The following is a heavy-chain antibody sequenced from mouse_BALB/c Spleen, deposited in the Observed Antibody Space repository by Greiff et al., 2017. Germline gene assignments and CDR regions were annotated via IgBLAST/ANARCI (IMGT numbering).Heavy chain of an antibody. CDR3: ARSRTMITNYYATDY. Sequence: EVNLVESGGGLVQPGGSRKLSCAASGFTFSSFGMHWVRQAPEKGLEWVAYISSGSSTIYYADTVKGRFTISRDNPKNTLFLQMTSLRSEDTAMYYCARSRTMITNYYATDYWGQGTSVTVSS. J-gene: IGHJ4*01. CDR2: ISSGSSTI. CDR1: GFTFSSFG. V-gene: IGHV5-17*02. D-gene: IGHD2-4*01.